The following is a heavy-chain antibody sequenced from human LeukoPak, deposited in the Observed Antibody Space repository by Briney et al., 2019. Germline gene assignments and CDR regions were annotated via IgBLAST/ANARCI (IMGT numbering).Heavy chain of an antibody. Sequence: SETLSLTCAVSGVSISSSSYFWGWIRQPPGKGLEWIGSIYYSGSTYYNPSLKSRVTISVDTSKNQFSLKLSSVTAADTAVYYCATFPRGYDSSGYYYDYWGQGTLVTVSS. V-gene: IGHV4-39*01. D-gene: IGHD3-22*01. CDR1: GVSISSSSYF. J-gene: IGHJ4*02. CDR3: ATFPRGYDSSGYYYDY. CDR2: IYYSGST.